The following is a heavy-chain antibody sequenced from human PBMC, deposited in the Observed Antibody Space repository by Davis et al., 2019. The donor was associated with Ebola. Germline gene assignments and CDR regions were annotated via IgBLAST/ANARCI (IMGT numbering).Heavy chain of an antibody. CDR3: ARGNYYGMDV. CDR2: ILYDGSNE. CDR1: GFTFSSYA. Sequence: GGSLRLSCAASGFTFSSYAMHWVRQAPGEGLEWVTVILYDGSNEYYVDSMKGRFTISRDNSKNTLYLQMNSLRAEDTAVYYCARGNYYGMDVWGKGTTVSASS. J-gene: IGHJ6*04. V-gene: IGHV3-30-3*01.